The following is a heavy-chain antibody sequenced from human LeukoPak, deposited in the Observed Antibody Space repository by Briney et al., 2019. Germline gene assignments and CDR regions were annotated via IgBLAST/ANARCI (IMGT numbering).Heavy chain of an antibody. CDR2: IRYDGTTT. CDR1: GLTFSDFG. CDR3: AKYAYNWNAPDGFDM. Sequence: GGSLRLSCAASGLTFSDFGMHWVRRAPGKGLEWVTFIRYDGTTTYYADSVKGRFTISRDNSESTLFLQMNSLRTDDTSVYFCAKYAYNWNAPDGFDMWGQGTMVIVSS. D-gene: IGHD1-1*01. J-gene: IGHJ3*02. V-gene: IGHV3-30*02.